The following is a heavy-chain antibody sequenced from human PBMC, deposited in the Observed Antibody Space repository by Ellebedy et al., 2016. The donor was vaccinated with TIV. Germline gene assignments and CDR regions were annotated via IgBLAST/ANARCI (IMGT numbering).Heavy chain of an antibody. CDR1: GYTFTGYA. Sequence: AASVKVSCKASGYTFTGYAMHWVRQAPGQRLEWMGWINAGNGNTKYSQKFQGRVTITRDTSASTAYMELSSLRSEDTAVYYCARADLIVATTAPDYWGQGTLVTVSS. J-gene: IGHJ4*02. D-gene: IGHD5-12*01. CDR2: INAGNGNT. CDR3: ARADLIVATTAPDY. V-gene: IGHV1-3*01.